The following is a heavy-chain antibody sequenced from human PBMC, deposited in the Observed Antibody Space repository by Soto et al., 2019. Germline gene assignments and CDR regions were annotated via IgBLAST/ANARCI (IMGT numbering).Heavy chain of an antibody. CDR3: ARETPIAVAGFDY. Sequence: GGSLRLSRAASGFTFSSYGMHWVRQAPGKGLEWVAVIWYDGSNKYYADSVKGRFTISRDNSKNTLYLQMNSLRAEDTAVYYCARETPIAVAGFDYWGQGTLVTVSS. D-gene: IGHD6-19*01. CDR2: IWYDGSNK. CDR1: GFTFSSYG. J-gene: IGHJ4*02. V-gene: IGHV3-33*01.